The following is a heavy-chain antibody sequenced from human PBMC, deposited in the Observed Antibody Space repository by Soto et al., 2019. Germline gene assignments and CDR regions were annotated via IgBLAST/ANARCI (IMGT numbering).Heavy chain of an antibody. V-gene: IGHV1-3*01. CDR3: ARDRKWLLGSFDY. D-gene: IGHD5-12*01. Sequence: SVKVSCKASGYTFTSYAMHWVRQAPGQRLEWMGWINAGNGNTKYSQKFQGRVTITRDTSASTAYMELSSLRSEDTAVYYCARDRKWLLGSFDYWGQGTLVTVSS. CDR2: INAGNGNT. CDR1: GYTFTSYA. J-gene: IGHJ4*02.